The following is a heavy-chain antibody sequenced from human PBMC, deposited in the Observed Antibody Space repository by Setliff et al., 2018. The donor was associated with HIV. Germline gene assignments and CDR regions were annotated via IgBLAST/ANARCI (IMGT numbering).Heavy chain of an antibody. CDR1: GFTFDDYG. Sequence: GGSLRLSCAASGFTFDDYGMSWVRQAPGKGLEWVSGINWNGGSTGYADSVRGRFTISRDNAKNSLYLQMNGLRAEDTAMYYCARVPVMATITYWYFDLWGRGTLVTVSS. J-gene: IGHJ2*01. V-gene: IGHV3-20*04. CDR2: INWNGGST. D-gene: IGHD5-12*01. CDR3: ARVPVMATITYWYFDL.